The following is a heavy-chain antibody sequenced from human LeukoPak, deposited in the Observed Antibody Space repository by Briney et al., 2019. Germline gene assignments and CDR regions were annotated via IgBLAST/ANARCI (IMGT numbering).Heavy chain of an antibody. V-gene: IGHV5-51*01. CDR3: ARVTYDSSGYNYYYYMDV. CDR1: GYSFTSYW. Sequence: GSSLKISCKGSGYSFTSYWNGWMRQMPGKGLEWMRINYPGDSDTRYSPSFQGQVTISADKSISPAYLQWSSLKASDTAMYYCARVTYDSSGYNYYYYMDVWGKGTTVTLSS. J-gene: IGHJ6*03. D-gene: IGHD3-22*01. CDR2: NYPGDSDT.